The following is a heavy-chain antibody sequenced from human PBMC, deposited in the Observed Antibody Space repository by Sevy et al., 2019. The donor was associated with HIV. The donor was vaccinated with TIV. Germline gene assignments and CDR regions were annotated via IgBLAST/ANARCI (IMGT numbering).Heavy chain of an antibody. Sequence: GGSLRLSCAASVFTLSDSGVHWVRQAPGKGLEWVAFIQVDGREKFYTDSVKGRFTISRDSSKNSVYLQMNSLRGEDTAVYYCAKRPTAAWGQGTLVTVSS. CDR3: AKRPTAA. J-gene: IGHJ5*02. CDR2: IQVDGREK. V-gene: IGHV3-30*02. CDR1: VFTLSDSG.